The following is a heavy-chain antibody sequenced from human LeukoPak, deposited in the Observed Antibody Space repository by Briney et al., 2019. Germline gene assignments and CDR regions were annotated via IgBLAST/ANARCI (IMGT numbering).Heavy chain of an antibody. CDR1: GFTFSYYG. Sequence: GGSLRLSCAASGFTFSYYGMHWVRQAPGKGLDWVAVIWYDGSYIYYADSVKGRFTISRDNSKNTMYLQMNSLRAEDTAVYYCAKIVQFTAATGTGLDYWGQGTLVIVSS. J-gene: IGHJ4*02. CDR3: AKIVQFTAATGTGLDY. V-gene: IGHV3-33*06. D-gene: IGHD6-13*01. CDR2: IWYDGSYI.